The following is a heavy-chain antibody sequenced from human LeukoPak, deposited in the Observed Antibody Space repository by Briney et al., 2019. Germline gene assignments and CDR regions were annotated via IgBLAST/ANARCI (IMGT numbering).Heavy chain of an antibody. D-gene: IGHD6-25*01. V-gene: IGHV6-1*01. Sequence: SQTLSLTCAISGDSVSSSSAAWHWIRQSPSRGLEWLGRTYYRSKWYNDYALSVKSRITTNPDTSKNQFSLQLNSVTPEDTAVYYCARKRYNWFDPWGQGTLVTVSS. J-gene: IGHJ5*02. CDR1: GDSVSSSSAA. CDR3: ARKRYNWFDP. CDR2: TYYRSKWYN.